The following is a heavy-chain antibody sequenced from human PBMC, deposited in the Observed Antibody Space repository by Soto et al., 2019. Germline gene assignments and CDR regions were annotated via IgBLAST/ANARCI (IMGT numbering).Heavy chain of an antibody. CDR2: INPNSGGT. V-gene: IGHV1-2*02. D-gene: IGHD3-22*01. Sequence: ASVKVSCKASRYTFTGYYMHRVRQAPGQGLECMGWINPNSGGTNYAQKFQGRVTMTRDTSISTAYMELSRLRSDDTAVYYCARGLYYYDSSGSGYWGQGTLVTVSS. J-gene: IGHJ4*02. CDR1: RYTFTGYY. CDR3: ARGLYYYDSSGSGY.